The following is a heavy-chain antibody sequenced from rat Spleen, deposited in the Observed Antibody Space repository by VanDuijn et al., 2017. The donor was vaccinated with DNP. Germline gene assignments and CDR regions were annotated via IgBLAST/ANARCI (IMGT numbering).Heavy chain of an antibody. Sequence: EVQLVESGGGLVQPGRSMKLSCAASGFTFSDYYMAWVRQAPKKGLEWVASISYEGSSTYYGDSVKGRFTISRDNAKSTLYLQMNSLRSEDTATYYCATRPGYYYSSYTTGPDWFAYWGQGVMVTVSS. CDR2: ISYEGSST. J-gene: IGHJ2*01. D-gene: IGHD1-2*01. V-gene: IGHV5-22*01. CDR3: ATRPGYYYSSYTTGPDWFAY. CDR1: GFTFSDYY.